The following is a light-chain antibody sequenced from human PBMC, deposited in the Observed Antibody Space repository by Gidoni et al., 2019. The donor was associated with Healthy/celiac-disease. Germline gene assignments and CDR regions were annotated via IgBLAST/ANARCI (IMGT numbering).Light chain of an antibody. CDR2: EGS. V-gene: IGLV2-23*01. Sequence: QSALTQPASESGSPGQSITISCTGTSSDVGSYNLVPWYQQHPGKAPKLMIYEGSKRPSGVSNRFSGSKSGNTASLTISGLQAEDEADYYCCSYAGSSTLYVFGTGTKVTVL. CDR1: SSDVGSYNL. J-gene: IGLJ1*01. CDR3: CSYAGSSTLYV.